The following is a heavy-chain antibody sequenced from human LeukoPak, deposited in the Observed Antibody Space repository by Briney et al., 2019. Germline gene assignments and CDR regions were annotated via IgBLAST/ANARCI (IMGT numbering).Heavy chain of an antibody. Sequence: SETLSLTCAVYGGSFSGYYWGWIRQPPGKGLEWIGEINHSGSTNYNPSLKSRVTISVDTSKNQFSLKLSSVTAADTAVYYCARGGIAVAGDYWGQGTLVTVSS. CDR3: ARGGIAVAGDY. CDR2: INHSGST. J-gene: IGHJ4*02. CDR1: GGSFSGYY. V-gene: IGHV4-34*01. D-gene: IGHD6-19*01.